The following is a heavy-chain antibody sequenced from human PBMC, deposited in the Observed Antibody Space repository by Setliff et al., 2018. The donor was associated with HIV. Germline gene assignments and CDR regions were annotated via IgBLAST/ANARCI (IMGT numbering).Heavy chain of an antibody. CDR1: GGSFSGYY. Sequence: SETLSLTCAVYGGSFSGYYWSWIRQPPGKGLEWIGEINHSGSTNYDPSLKSRVTISVDTSKNQFSLKLSSVTAADTAVYYCNIYYYYYMDVWGKGTTVTVSS. J-gene: IGHJ6*03. V-gene: IGHV4-34*01. CDR2: INHSGST. CDR3: NIYYYYYMDV.